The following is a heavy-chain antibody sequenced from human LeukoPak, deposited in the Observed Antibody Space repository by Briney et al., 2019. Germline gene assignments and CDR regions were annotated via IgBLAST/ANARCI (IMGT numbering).Heavy chain of an antibody. CDR1: GFTFSNSW. Sequence: GGSLRLSCAASGFTFSNSWMTWVRQAPGKGLEWVANIREDGGEKYYVDSVKGRFTISRDNAKNSLYLQMNSLRAEDTAVYYCARINTAISSSSDYWGQGTLVTVSS. CDR2: IREDGGEK. CDR3: ARINTAISSSSDY. D-gene: IGHD2-21*02. J-gene: IGHJ4*02. V-gene: IGHV3-7*05.